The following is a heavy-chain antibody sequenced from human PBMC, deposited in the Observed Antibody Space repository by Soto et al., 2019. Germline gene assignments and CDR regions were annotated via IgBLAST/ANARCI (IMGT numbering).Heavy chain of an antibody. V-gene: IGHV3-21*01. J-gene: IGHJ4*02. CDR3: ARYEELRFLEWTPDY. D-gene: IGHD3-3*01. CDR1: GFTFSSYS. Sequence: EVQLVESGGGLVKPGGSLRLSCAASGFTFSSYSMNWVRQAPGKGLEWVSSISSSSSYIYYADSVKGRFTISRDNAKNSLYLQMNSLRAEDTAVYYCARYEELRFLEWTPDYWGQRTLVTVSS. CDR2: ISSSSSYI.